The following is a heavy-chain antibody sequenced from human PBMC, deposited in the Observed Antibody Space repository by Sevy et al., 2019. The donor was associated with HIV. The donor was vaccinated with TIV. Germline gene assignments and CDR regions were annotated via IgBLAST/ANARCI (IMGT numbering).Heavy chain of an antibody. D-gene: IGHD2-15*01. CDR2: IYYSGST. J-gene: IGHJ6*02. CDR1: GGSISSYY. Sequence: SETLSLTCTVSGGSISSYYWSWIRQPPGKGLEWIGYIYYSGSTNYNPSLKSRVTISVDTSKNQFSLRLSSVTAAETAVYYCARAGGICSGGSCYGYYYYYGMDVWGQGTTVTVSS. CDR3: ARAGGICSGGSCYGYYYYYGMDV. V-gene: IGHV4-59*01.